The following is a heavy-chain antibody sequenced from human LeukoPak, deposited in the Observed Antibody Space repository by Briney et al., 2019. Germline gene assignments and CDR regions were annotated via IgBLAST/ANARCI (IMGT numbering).Heavy chain of an antibody. D-gene: IGHD2-2*03. V-gene: IGHV4-59*01. CDR1: GGSISSYY. J-gene: IGHJ5*02. CDR3: ARVFGYCSSTSCYDWFDP. CDR2: IYYSGST. Sequence: SETLSLTCTVSGGSISSYYWSWIRQPPGKGLEWIGYIYYSGSTSYNPSLKSRVTISVDTSKNQFSLKLSSVTAADTAVYYCARVFGYCSSTSCYDWFDPWGQGTLVTVSS.